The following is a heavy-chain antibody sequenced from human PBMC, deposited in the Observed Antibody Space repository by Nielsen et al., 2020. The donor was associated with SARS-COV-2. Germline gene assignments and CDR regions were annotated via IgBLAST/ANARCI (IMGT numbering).Heavy chain of an antibody. CDR2: ISYDGSNK. CDR3: AKTVYSSSWYGITDDAFDI. Sequence: GESLKISCAASGFTFSSYGMHWVRQAPGKGLEWVAVISYDGSNKYYADSVKGRFTISRDNSKNTLYLQMNSLRAEDTAVYYCAKTVYSSSWYGITDDAFDIWGQGTMVTVSS. D-gene: IGHD6-13*01. CDR1: GFTFSSYG. V-gene: IGHV3-30*18. J-gene: IGHJ3*02.